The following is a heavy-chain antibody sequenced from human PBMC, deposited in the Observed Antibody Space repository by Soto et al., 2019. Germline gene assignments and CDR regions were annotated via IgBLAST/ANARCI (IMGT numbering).Heavy chain of an antibody. CDR3: ARVYLDDSGSYRFDY. CDR1: GGSISSYY. J-gene: IGHJ4*02. CDR2: IYYSGST. Sequence: QVQLQESGPGLVKPSETLSLTCTVSGGSISSYYWRWIRQPPGKGLELFGYIYYSGSTNYNPSLKSRVTIAVDTSKNQFALKLSSVTAADTAGYDGARVYLDDSGSYRFDYWGQGTLGTVSS. D-gene: IGHD1-26*01. V-gene: IGHV4-59*01.